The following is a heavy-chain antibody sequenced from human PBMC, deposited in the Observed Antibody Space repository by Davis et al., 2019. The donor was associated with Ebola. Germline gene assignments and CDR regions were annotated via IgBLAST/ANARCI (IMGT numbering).Heavy chain of an antibody. V-gene: IGHV5-51*01. CDR3: AGRGYSGIRHGFDV. D-gene: IGHD1-26*01. CDR1: GYSFTTYW. J-gene: IGHJ4*02. Sequence: GESLKISCTGSGYSFTTYWIAWVRQMPGKGLEWMAIIYPGDSDTRYSPSFQGQVTISVDNSITTAHLQWTSLKASDTAMYYCAGRGYSGIRHGFDVWGPGTLVTVSS. CDR2: IYPGDSDT.